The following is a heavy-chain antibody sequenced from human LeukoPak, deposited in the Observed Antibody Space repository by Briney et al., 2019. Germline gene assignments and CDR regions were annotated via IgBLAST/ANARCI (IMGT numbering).Heavy chain of an antibody. CDR2: IYYSGST. CDR3: ARVSGSGGSYWFDY. Sequence: SETLSLTCTVSGGSISSSSYYWGWIRQPPGKGLEWIGSIYYSGSTYYNPSLKSRITISIDTSKNQFSLKLSSVTAADTAVYYCARVSGSGGSYWFDYWGQGTLVTVSS. J-gene: IGHJ4*02. CDR1: GGSISSSSYY. D-gene: IGHD1-26*01. V-gene: IGHV4-39*07.